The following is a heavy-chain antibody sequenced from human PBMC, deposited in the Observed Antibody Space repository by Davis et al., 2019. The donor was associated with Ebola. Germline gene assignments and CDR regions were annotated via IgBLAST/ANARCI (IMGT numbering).Heavy chain of an antibody. CDR2: INHSGST. Sequence: SETLSLTCAVYGGSFSGYYWSWIRQPPGKGLEWIGEINHSGSTNYNPSLKSRVTISVDKSKNQFSLKLSSVTAADTAVYYCARGAWDCSGGSCLTTSGFYYYYAMDVWGQGTTVTVSS. V-gene: IGHV4-34*01. J-gene: IGHJ6*02. CDR1: GGSFSGYY. CDR3: ARGAWDCSGGSCLTTSGFYYYYAMDV. D-gene: IGHD2-15*01.